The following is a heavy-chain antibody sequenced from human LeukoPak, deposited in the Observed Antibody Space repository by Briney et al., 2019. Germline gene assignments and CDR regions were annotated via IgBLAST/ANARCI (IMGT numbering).Heavy chain of an antibody. CDR1: GSTFSSSY. Sequence: GASVKISCKASGSTFSSSYFHWVRQAPGQGLEWMAIINPSVYGTNYAQRFQDRLTMTSDTSTSTVYMELSTLRSEDTAVYYCASGPPVRLGELDYWGQGTLVTVSS. J-gene: IGHJ4*02. D-gene: IGHD3-16*01. CDR2: INPSVYGT. CDR3: ASGPPVRLGELDY. V-gene: IGHV1-46*01.